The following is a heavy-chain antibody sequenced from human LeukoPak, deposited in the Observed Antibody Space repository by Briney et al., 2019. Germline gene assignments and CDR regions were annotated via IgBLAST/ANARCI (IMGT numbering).Heavy chain of an antibody. CDR2: IYTGGST. Sequence: SETLSLTCTVSGGSISSGSYCWSWIPQPPGKGLKWIGRIYTGGSTNYNPSLKSGATIAVNTSNNQFTLKRSSGTAADAAVYYCARRARGFWSVYYRRTRNDTSDIWGQRTMVTVSS. CDR3: ARRARGFWSVYYRRTRNDTSDI. V-gene: IGHV4-61*02. D-gene: IGHD3-3*01. CDR1: GGSISSGSYC. J-gene: IGHJ3*02.